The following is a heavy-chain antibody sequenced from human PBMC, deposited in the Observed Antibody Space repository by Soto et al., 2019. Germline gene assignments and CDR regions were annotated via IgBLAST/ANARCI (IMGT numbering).Heavy chain of an antibody. V-gene: IGHV3-15*01. Sequence: EVQLVESGGGLVKPGGSLRLSCAAYGFTFNNAWMNWVRQAPGKGLEWVGRIKSKADGGTTDYAGPVKRRFTMSREDSRSTLCLQMNSLKTDDPAVYYGRCVLMITATRFDYWGQGTLVTVSS. CDR2: IKSKADGGTT. J-gene: IGHJ4*02. D-gene: IGHD3-16*01. CDR1: GFTFNNAW. CDR3: RCVLMITATRFDY.